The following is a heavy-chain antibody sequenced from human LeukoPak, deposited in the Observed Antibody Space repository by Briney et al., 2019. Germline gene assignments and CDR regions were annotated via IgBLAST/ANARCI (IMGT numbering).Heavy chain of an antibody. CDR3: AKDPYDFWSGYSRDYYFDY. CDR1: GFTFSSYA. Sequence: GGSLRLSCAASGFTFSSYAMSWVRQAPGKGLEWVSAISGSGGSTYYADSVKGRFTISRDNSKNTLYLKMNSLRAEDTAVYYCAKDPYDFWSGYSRDYYFDYWGQGTLVTVSS. J-gene: IGHJ4*02. D-gene: IGHD3-3*01. CDR2: ISGSGGST. V-gene: IGHV3-23*01.